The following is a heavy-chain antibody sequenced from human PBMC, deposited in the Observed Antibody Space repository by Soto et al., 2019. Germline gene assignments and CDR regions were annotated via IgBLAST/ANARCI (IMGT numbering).Heavy chain of an antibody. Sequence: PSETLSLTCTVSGGSISSYYWSWIRQPPGKGLEWIGYIYYSGSTNYNPSLKSRVTISVDTSKNQFSLKLSSVTAADTAVYYCARTSDYGDYVRWFDPWGQGTLVTVSS. CDR3: ARTSDYGDYVRWFDP. V-gene: IGHV4-59*01. D-gene: IGHD4-17*01. J-gene: IGHJ5*02. CDR1: GGSISSYY. CDR2: IYYSGST.